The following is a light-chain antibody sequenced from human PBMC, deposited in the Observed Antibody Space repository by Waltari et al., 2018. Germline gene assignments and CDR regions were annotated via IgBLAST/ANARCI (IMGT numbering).Light chain of an antibody. CDR1: NIGGKS. V-gene: IGLV3-21*02. CDR2: DDS. CDR3: QVWHHTNDQEGV. J-gene: IGLJ3*02. Sequence: YVPTQPPSVSVAPGQTARLTCGGYNIGGKSVHWYQQKPGQAPVLVVYDDSARPSGIPERFSGSNSGNTATLTITRVEAGDEADYYCQVWHHTNDQEGVFGGGTTLTV.